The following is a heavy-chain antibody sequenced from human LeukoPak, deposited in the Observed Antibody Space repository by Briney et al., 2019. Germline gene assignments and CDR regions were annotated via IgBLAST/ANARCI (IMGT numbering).Heavy chain of an antibody. CDR1: GYTFTGYY. CDR3: ARGGPYYYGSGSSSPFDY. Sequence: ASVKVSCKASGYTFTGYYMHWVRQAPGQGLEWMGWINPNSGGTNYAQKFQGRVTMTRDTSISTAYMELSRLRSDDTAVYCCARGGPYYYGSGSSSPFDYWGQGTLVTVSS. CDR2: INPNSGGT. J-gene: IGHJ4*02. V-gene: IGHV1-2*02. D-gene: IGHD3-10*01.